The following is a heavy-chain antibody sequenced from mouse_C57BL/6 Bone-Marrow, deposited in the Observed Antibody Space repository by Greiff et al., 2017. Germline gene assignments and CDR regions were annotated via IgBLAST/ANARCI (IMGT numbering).Heavy chain of an antibody. CDR1: GFTFSSYG. CDR2: ISSGGSYT. CDR3: ARRGYGSSSLYYFDY. D-gene: IGHD1-1*01. V-gene: IGHV5-6*01. Sequence: EVQGVESGGDLVKPGGSLKLSCAASGFTFSSYGMSWVRQTPDKRLEWVATISSGGSYTYYPASVQGRFTISRDNAKNTLYLQMSRLKSEDTAMYDCARRGYGSSSLYYFDYWGQGTTLTVSS. J-gene: IGHJ2*01.